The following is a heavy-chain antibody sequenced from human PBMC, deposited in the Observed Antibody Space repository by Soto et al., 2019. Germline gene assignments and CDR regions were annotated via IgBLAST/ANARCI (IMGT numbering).Heavy chain of an antibody. CDR3: ATLWFGEGNY. D-gene: IGHD3-10*01. V-gene: IGHV4-39*01. CDR2: IYYSGST. J-gene: IGHJ4*02. CDR1: GDSISTPIYY. Sequence: PSETLSLTCTVSGDSISTPIYYWGWIRQPPGKGLEWIATIYYSGSTYYNPSLKSRVTISVDTSKNQFSLKLSSVTAADTAVYYCATLWFGEGNYWGQGTLVTVSS.